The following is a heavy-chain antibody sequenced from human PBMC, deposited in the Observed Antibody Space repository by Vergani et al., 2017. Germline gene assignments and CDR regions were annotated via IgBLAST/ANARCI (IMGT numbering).Heavy chain of an antibody. J-gene: IGHJ4*02. CDR3: ARASVGGSYPNGY. CDR2: IYYSGST. V-gene: IGHV4-59*12. CDR1: GGSISSYY. D-gene: IGHD1-26*01. Sequence: QVQLQESGPGLVKPSETLSLTCTVSGGSISSYYWSWIRQPPGKGLEWIGYIYYSGSTNYNPSLKSRVTISVDTSKNQFSLKLSSVTAADTAVYYCARASVGGSYPNGYWGQGTLVTVSS.